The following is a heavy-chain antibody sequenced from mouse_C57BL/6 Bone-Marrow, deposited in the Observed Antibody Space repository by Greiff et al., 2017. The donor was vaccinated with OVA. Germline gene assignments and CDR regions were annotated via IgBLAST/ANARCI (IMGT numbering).Heavy chain of an antibody. J-gene: IGHJ4*01. CDR2: IRSKSNNYAT. D-gene: IGHD1-1*01. CDR3: VRHSVVKYYAMDY. CDR1: GFSFNTYA. Sequence: DAGGGLVQPKGSLKLSCAASGFSFNTYAMNWVRQAPGKGLEWVARIRSKSNNYATYYADTVKDRFTISRDVSESMLYLQMNNLKTEDTAMYYCVRHSVVKYYAMDYWGQGTSVTVSS. V-gene: IGHV10-1*01.